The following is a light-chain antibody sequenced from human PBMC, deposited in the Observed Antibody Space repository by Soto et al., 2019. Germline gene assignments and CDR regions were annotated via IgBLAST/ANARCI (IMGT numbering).Light chain of an antibody. CDR3: HHYGISPPWT. J-gene: IGKJ1*01. CDR1: QSVSSH. V-gene: IGKV3-20*01. CDR2: DAS. Sequence: EIVMTQSPATLSVSPGGRATLSCRASQSVSSHLAWYQQKRGQAPRLLIYDASSRASGIPDRFSGSGSGTDFTLTISRLEPEDFAVYYCHHYGISPPWTFGQGTKVDIK.